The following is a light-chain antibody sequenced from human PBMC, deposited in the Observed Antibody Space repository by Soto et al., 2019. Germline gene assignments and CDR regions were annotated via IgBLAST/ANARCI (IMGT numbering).Light chain of an antibody. CDR3: QQYNDWFSIT. CDR2: DTS. Sequence: ATLSVSPGERAALSCRASQSVSSKLAWYRQRPGQAPRLVIYDTSTRATGVPARFSGSGSGTEFTLTISSLQSEDFGVYYCQQYNDWFSITFGQGTRLEIK. J-gene: IGKJ5*01. V-gene: IGKV3-15*01. CDR1: QSVSSK.